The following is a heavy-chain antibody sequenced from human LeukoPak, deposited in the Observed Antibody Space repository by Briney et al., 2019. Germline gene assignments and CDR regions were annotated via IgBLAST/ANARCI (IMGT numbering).Heavy chain of an antibody. V-gene: IGHV4-39*01. J-gene: IGHJ4*02. Sequence: SETLSLTCTVSGGSISSSSYYWGWIRQPPGKGLEWIGSIYYSGSTYYNPSLKSRVTISVDTSKNQFSLKLSSVTAADTAVYYCARHHSYCSRTSCYFIFHFDYWGQGTLVTVSS. CDR2: IYYSGST. D-gene: IGHD2-2*01. CDR3: ARHHSYCSRTSCYFIFHFDY. CDR1: GGSISSSSYY.